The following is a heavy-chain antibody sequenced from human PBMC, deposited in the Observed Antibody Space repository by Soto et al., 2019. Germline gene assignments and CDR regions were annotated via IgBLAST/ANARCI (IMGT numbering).Heavy chain of an antibody. Sequence: SETLSLTCAVYGGSFSGYYWSWIRQPPGKGLEWIGEINHSGSTNYNPSLKSRVTISVDTSKNQFSLKLSSVTAADTAVYYCARGEELRYYYYGMDVWGQGTTVTVSS. V-gene: IGHV4-34*01. J-gene: IGHJ6*02. D-gene: IGHD1-26*01. CDR3: ARGEELRYYYYGMDV. CDR2: INHSGST. CDR1: GGSFSGYY.